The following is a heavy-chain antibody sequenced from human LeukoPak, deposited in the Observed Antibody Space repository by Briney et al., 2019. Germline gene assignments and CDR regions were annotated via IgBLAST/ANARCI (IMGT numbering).Heavy chain of an antibody. CDR1: GYPFGNNY. CDR2: FNPTAGST. Sequence: ASVKVSCKASGYPFGNNYIHWVRQAPGQGLEWVGLFNPTAGSTTSGRKFQGRLTMTADTSTSTVFMELSSLKSDDTAVYHCARAHCSSGSCLSDLYYMDAWGKGTTVTVSS. V-gene: IGHV1-46*01. J-gene: IGHJ6*04. CDR3: ARAHCSSGSCLSDLYYMDA. D-gene: IGHD2-15*01.